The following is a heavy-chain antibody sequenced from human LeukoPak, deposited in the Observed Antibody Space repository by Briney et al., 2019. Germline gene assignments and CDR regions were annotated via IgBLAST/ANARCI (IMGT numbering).Heavy chain of an antibody. Sequence: GGSPRLSCTASGFTFCDYLMSWFRQAPGKGLEWICFISGGTTEYATSVKGRFTISRDDSTSIAYLQMNSLTTEETSVYFFSRCSCCLWVYWGQRPLVSVSS. CDR2: ISGGTT. J-gene: IGHJ4*02. CDR1: GFTFCDYL. D-gene: IGHD3-16*01. CDR3: SRCSCCLWVY. V-gene: IGHV3-49*03.